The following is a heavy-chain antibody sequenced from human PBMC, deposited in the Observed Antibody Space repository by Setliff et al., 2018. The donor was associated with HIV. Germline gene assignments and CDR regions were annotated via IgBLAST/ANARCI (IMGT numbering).Heavy chain of an antibody. CDR1: GFTFSDYG. CDR3: ARSPQGGYFDY. V-gene: IGHV3-30*03. Sequence: PGGSLRLSCAASGFTFSDYGMHWVRQAPGKGLEWVAVIYYDGTNKYYADSVKGRFTISRDNSKNTLFLQMNSLRADDTAVYYCARSPQGGYFDYWGQGTLVTVPQ. CDR2: IYYDGTNK. J-gene: IGHJ4*03.